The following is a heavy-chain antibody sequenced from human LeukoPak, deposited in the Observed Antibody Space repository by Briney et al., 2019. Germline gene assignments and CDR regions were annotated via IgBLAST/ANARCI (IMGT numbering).Heavy chain of an antibody. CDR1: GGTCISYA. CDR2: SIPIFGTA. J-gene: IGHJ5*02. CDR3: ARDLTIFGVVTGGGFDP. D-gene: IGHD3-3*01. Sequence: ASVKVSCKASGGTCISYAISWVRQAAGEGLEWMGGSIPIFGTANYAQKFQGRVTITAAESTSPAYMELSSLRSEDTAVYYCARDLTIFGVVTGGGFDPWGQGTLVTVSS. V-gene: IGHV1-69*13.